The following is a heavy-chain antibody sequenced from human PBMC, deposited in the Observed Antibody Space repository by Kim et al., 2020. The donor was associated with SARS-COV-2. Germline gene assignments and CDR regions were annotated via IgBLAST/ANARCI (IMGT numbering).Heavy chain of an antibody. CDR2: ISSSSSYI. J-gene: IGHJ4*02. D-gene: IGHD4-17*01. V-gene: IGHV3-21*01. CDR1: GFTFSSYS. CDR3: ARDPSRGGDYVPDY. Sequence: GGSLRLSCAASGFTFSSYSMNWVRQAPGKGLEWVSSISSSSSYIYYADSVKGRFTISRDNAKNSLYLQMNSLRAEDTAVYYCARDPSRGGDYVPDYWGQGTLVTVSS.